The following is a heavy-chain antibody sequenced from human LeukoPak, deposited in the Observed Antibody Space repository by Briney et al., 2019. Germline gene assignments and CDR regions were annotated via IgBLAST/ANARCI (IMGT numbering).Heavy chain of an antibody. CDR2: VYYSGST. CDR3: ARASFNVVFGNWFDP. V-gene: IGHV4-39*01. D-gene: IGHD2-8*01. CDR1: SGSIGSSSNY. Sequence: KPSETLSLTCTVSSGSIGSSSNYWGWIRQAPGKGLERIGNVYYSGSTFYNPSLKSRVTISVDTSKNQFSLKLRSVTAADTAIYYCARASFNVVFGNWFDPWGQGTLVTVSS. J-gene: IGHJ5*02.